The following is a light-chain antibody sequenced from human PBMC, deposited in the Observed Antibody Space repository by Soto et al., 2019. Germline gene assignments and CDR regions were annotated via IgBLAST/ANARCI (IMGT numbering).Light chain of an antibody. CDR2: GAS. Sequence: DIQMTQSPPSLSASVGDRVTITCRASQSISSYLNWYQQKPGKAPNLLIYGASSLQSGVPSRFSGSGSGTEFTLTISSLQPEDFATYYCQQRNSYPITFGQGTRLEIK. J-gene: IGKJ5*01. V-gene: IGKV1-17*01. CDR3: QQRNSYPIT. CDR1: QSISSY.